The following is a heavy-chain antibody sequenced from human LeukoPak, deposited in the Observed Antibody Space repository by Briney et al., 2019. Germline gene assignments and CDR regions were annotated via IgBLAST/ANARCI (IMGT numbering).Heavy chain of an antibody. CDR2: IYYSGST. Sequence: SETLSLTCTVSGGSISSSSYYWGWIRQPPGKRLEWIGSIYYSGSTYYNPSLKSRVTISVDTSKNQFSLKLSSVTAADTAVYYCARLRDWFDPWGQGTLVTVSS. V-gene: IGHV4-39*01. CDR1: GGSISSSSYY. J-gene: IGHJ5*02. CDR3: ARLRDWFDP.